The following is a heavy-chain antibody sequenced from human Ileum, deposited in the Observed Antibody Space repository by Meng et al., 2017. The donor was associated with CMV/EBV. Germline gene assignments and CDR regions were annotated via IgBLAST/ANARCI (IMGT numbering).Heavy chain of an antibody. Sequence: QVQLQASGPGLVKSSETLSLTCTVSGDFANNCSWSWIRQPAGKGLQWIGRISTSGSDNYNPSLKSRVTMSVDTSKKQFSLKLSSVTAADTAVYYCARSGLRGIYVDYWGQGTLVTVSS. D-gene: IGHD4-17*01. V-gene: IGHV4-4*07. CDR2: ISTSGSD. CDR1: GDFANNCS. J-gene: IGHJ4*02. CDR3: ARSGLRGIYVDY.